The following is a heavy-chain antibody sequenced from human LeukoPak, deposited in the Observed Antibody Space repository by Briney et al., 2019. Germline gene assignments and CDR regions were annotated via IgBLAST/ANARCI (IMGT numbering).Heavy chain of an antibody. Sequence: GGSLRLSCAASGLTFSSYGMHWVRQAPGKGLEWVAVISYDAKNEYYTDSVKGRFTISRDNAKNTVYLQMNSLKPEDTAVYYCAKQMAVDYFDYWGQGTLVTVSS. D-gene: IGHD5-24*01. J-gene: IGHJ4*02. CDR3: AKQMAVDYFDY. CDR2: ISYDAKNE. V-gene: IGHV3-30*18. CDR1: GLTFSSYG.